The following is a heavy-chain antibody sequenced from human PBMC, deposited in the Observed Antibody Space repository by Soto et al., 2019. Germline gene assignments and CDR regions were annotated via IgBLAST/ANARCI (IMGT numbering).Heavy chain of an antibody. Sequence: GGSLRLSCAASGFTFSGSAMHWVRQASGKGLEWVGRIRSKANSYATAYAASVKGRFTISRDDSKNTAYLQMNSLKTEDTAVYYCTRLLWFESHSDYWGQGTLVTVSS. D-gene: IGHD3-10*01. V-gene: IGHV3-73*01. CDR2: IRSKANSYAT. CDR1: GFTFSGSA. J-gene: IGHJ4*02. CDR3: TRLLWFESHSDY.